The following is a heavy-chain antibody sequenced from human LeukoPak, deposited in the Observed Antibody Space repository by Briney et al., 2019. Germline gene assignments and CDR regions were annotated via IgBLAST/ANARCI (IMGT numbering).Heavy chain of an antibody. J-gene: IGHJ5*02. D-gene: IGHD3-10*01. Sequence: PGGSLRLSCAASGFTFSSYWMSWVRQAPGKGLEWVANIKQDGSEKYYVDSVKGRFTISRDNAKNSLYLQMNSLRSDDTAVYYCAAVVRGYNWFDPWGQGTLVTVSS. CDR3: AAVVRGYNWFDP. V-gene: IGHV3-7*03. CDR2: IKQDGSEK. CDR1: GFTFSSYW.